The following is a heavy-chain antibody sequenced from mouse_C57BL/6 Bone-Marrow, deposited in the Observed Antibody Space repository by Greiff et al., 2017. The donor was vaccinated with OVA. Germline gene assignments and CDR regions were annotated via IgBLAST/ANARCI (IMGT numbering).Heavy chain of an antibody. Sequence: QVQLQQPGAELVMPGASVKLSCKASGYTFTSYWMHWVKQRPGQGLEWIGEIDPSDSYTNYNQKFKGKSTLTVDKSSSTAYVQLSSLTSEDSAVYYCARAPWLRWYFDYWGKGTTLTVSS. V-gene: IGHV1-69*01. J-gene: IGHJ2*01. D-gene: IGHD1-2*01. CDR2: IDPSDSYT. CDR3: ARAPWLRWYFDY. CDR1: GYTFTSYW.